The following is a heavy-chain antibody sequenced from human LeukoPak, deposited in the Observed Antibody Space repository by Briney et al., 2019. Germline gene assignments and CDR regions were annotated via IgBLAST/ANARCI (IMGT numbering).Heavy chain of an antibody. V-gene: IGHV4-38-2*02. J-gene: IGHJ5*02. D-gene: IGHD2-15*01. CDR2: IYHSGST. Sequence: SETLSLTCTVSGYSISSGYYWGWIRQPPGKGLEWIGSIYHSGSTYYNPSLKSRVTISVDTSKNQFSLKLSSVTAADTAVYYCARDAGIVVVVAATLPNYWFDTWGQGTLVTVSS. CDR3: ARDAGIVVVVAATLPNYWFDT. CDR1: GYSISSGYY.